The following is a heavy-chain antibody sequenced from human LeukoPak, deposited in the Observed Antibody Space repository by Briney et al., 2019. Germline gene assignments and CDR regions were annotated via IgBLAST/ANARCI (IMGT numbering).Heavy chain of an antibody. J-gene: IGHJ5*02. Sequence: SETLSLICTVSGGSISSYYWSWIRQPAGKGLEWIGRIYTSGSTNYNPSLKSRVTMSVDTSKNQFSLKLSSVTAADTAVYYCARDNGVATIIRDPINWFDPWGQGTLVTVSS. V-gene: IGHV4-4*07. CDR1: GGSISSYY. CDR2: IYTSGST. D-gene: IGHD5-12*01. CDR3: ARDNGVATIIRDPINWFDP.